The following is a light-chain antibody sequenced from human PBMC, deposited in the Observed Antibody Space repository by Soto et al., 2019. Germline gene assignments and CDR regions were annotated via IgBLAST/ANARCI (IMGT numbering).Light chain of an antibody. J-gene: IGLJ3*02. CDR2: SNN. V-gene: IGLV1-44*01. Sequence: QSVLTQPPSASGTPGQRVIISCSGTSSNLGSNTANWYQQFPGTAPKVLIYSNNERPSRVPDRFSGSKSGTSASLAISELQSEDEADYYRAAWDDSLNGWVFGGGTKVTVL. CDR3: AAWDDSLNGWV. CDR1: SSNLGSNT.